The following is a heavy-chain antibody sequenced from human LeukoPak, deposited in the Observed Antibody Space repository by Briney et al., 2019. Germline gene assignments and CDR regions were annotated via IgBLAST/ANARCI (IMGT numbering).Heavy chain of an antibody. CDR3: ARRGAAAGTEDF. CDR2: ISYDGSNK. Sequence: GGSLRLSCAASGFTFSNYAMHWVRQGPGKGLEWVAAISYDGSNKYYADSVKGQFTISRDNSKNTLYLQTNSLRAEDTAVYYCARRGAAAGTEDFWGQGTLVTVSS. V-gene: IGHV3-30*04. CDR1: GFTFSNYA. D-gene: IGHD6-13*01. J-gene: IGHJ4*02.